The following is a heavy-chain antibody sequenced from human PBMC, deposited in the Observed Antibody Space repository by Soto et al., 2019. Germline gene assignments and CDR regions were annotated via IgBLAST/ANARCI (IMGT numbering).Heavy chain of an antibody. D-gene: IGHD3-3*01. V-gene: IGHV4-30-4*01. J-gene: IGHJ4*02. CDR2: IYYSGST. CDR3: ARASPAISYYDFWSGYSYFDY. CDR1: GGSISSGDYY. Sequence: SETLSLTCTVSGGSISSGDYYWSWIRQPPGKGLEWIGYIYYSGSTYYNPSLKSRVTISVDTSKNQFSLKLSSVTAADTAVYYCARASPAISYYDFWSGYSYFDYWGQGTLVTVSS.